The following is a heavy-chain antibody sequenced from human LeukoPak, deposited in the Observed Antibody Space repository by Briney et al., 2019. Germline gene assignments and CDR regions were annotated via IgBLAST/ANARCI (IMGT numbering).Heavy chain of an antibody. CDR1: GFTFRNYV. J-gene: IGHJ4*02. Sequence: PGGSLGLSCAASGFTFRNYVIHWVRQAPGKGLEWVAVTSSDLNVKLYADSVKGRFTISRDNSRSTLYLQMNSLRPEDTAIYYCAREGYYGSGSPPSLYFGYWGQGTLVTVSS. D-gene: IGHD3-10*01. V-gene: IGHV3-30-3*01. CDR3: AREGYYGSGSPPSLYFGY. CDR2: TSSDLNVK.